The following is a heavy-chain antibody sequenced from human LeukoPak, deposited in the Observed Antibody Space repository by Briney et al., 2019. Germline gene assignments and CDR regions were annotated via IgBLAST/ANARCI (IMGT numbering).Heavy chain of an antibody. CDR2: INAGNGNT. V-gene: IGHV1-3*01. CDR1: GYTFTSYA. D-gene: IGHD2-2*01. CDR3: ARGGDIVVVPAATLAY. Sequence: ASVKVSCKASGYTFTSYAMHWVRQAPRQRLEWMGWINAGNGNTKYSQKFQGRVTITRGTSASTAYMELSSLRSEDTAVYYCARGGDIVVVPAATLAYWGQGTLVTVSS. J-gene: IGHJ4*02.